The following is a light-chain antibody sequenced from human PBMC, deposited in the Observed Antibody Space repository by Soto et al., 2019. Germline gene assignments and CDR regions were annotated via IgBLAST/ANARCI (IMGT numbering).Light chain of an antibody. Sequence: QSVLTQPPSVSGAPGQRVTISCTGSSSNIGAGFDVHWYQQLPGTAPKLLIYGNVDRPSGVPDRFSGSKSGTSASLPITGLQAEDEADYYCRSYDGSLSWYVFGTGTKLTVL. CDR3: RSYDGSLSWYV. CDR1: SSNIGAGFD. V-gene: IGLV1-40*01. J-gene: IGLJ1*01. CDR2: GNV.